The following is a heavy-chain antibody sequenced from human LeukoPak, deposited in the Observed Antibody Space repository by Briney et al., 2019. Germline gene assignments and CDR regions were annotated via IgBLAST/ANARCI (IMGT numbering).Heavy chain of an antibody. V-gene: IGHV4-34*01. Sequence: SETLSLTCAVYGGSFSGYYWSWIRQPPGKGLEWIGEINHSGSTNYNPSLKSRVTISVDTSKNQFSLKLSSVTAADTAVYYCARHSRYCSSTSCRLNWFDPWGQGTLVTVSS. CDR2: INHSGST. CDR1: GGSFSGYY. J-gene: IGHJ5*02. CDR3: ARHSRYCSSTSCRLNWFDP. D-gene: IGHD2-2*01.